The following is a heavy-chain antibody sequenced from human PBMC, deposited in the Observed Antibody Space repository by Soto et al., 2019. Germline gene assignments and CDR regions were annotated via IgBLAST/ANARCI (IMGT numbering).Heavy chain of an antibody. CDR2: INWNGGST. Sequence: GGSLRLSCAASGLTFDDYGMSWVRQATGKGLEWVSGINWNGGSTGYADSVKGRFTISRDNAKNSLYLQMNSLRAEDTALYYCARDPIYYDSSGYYYLRYAFDIWGQGTMVTVSS. D-gene: IGHD3-22*01. V-gene: IGHV3-20*04. CDR3: ARDPIYYDSSGYYYLRYAFDI. J-gene: IGHJ3*02. CDR1: GLTFDDYG.